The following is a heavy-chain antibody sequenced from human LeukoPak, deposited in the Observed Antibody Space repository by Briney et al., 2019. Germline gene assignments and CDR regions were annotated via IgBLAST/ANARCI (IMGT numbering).Heavy chain of an antibody. Sequence: PGRSLRLSCAASGFTFDDHAMHWVRQAPGRGLEWVSGMSWNSGSIGYADSVKGRFTISRDNAKNSLYLQMNSLRAEDTAVYYCARAARLLWFGEAFDYWGQGTLVTVSS. D-gene: IGHD3-10*01. CDR1: GFTFDDHA. CDR2: MSWNSGSI. J-gene: IGHJ4*02. V-gene: IGHV3-9*01. CDR3: ARAARLLWFGEAFDY.